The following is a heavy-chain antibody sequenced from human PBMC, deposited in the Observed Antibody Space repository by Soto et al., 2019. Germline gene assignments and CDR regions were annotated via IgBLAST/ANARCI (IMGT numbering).Heavy chain of an antibody. J-gene: IGHJ4*02. CDR1: GFTVRSNY. Sequence: GGSLRLSCAASGFTVRSNYMSWVRQAPGKGLEWVSVSYSGGSTFYADSVKGRFTISRDNSKSTLYLQMNNLRDEDTAVYYCARDENYYGSGDSHCWGQGTLVTVSS. CDR2: SYSGGST. CDR3: ARDENYYGSGDSHC. V-gene: IGHV3-53*01. D-gene: IGHD2-21*01.